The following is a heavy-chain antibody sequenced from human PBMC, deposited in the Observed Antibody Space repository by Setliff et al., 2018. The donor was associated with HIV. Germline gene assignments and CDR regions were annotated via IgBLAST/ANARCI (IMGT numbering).Heavy chain of an antibody. Sequence: ASVKVSCKASGYTFTNYAMHWVRQAPGQRLEWMGWINAGNGDNKYSQKFQGRVTFTWDTSASTAYMELSSLRSEDTALYYCARDSGDDYSDYYYFGMDVWGQGTTVTVSS. CDR1: GYTFTNYA. D-gene: IGHD4-4*01. V-gene: IGHV1-3*01. CDR3: ARDSGDDYSDYYYFGMDV. CDR2: INAGNGDN. J-gene: IGHJ6*02.